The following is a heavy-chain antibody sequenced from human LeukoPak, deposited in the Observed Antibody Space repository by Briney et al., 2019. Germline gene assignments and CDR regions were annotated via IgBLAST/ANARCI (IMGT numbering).Heavy chain of an antibody. CDR2: ITQDRSEK. Sequence: GGSLRLSCAASGFTFSSYWMSWVRQAPGKGLEWVANITQDRSEKYYVDSVKGRFTISRDNAKNSLYLQMNSLRAEDTAVYYCTREGCSGGSCYHNWFDPWGQGTLVTVSS. D-gene: IGHD2-15*01. J-gene: IGHJ5*02. CDR3: TREGCSGGSCYHNWFDP. V-gene: IGHV3-7*01. CDR1: GFTFSSYW.